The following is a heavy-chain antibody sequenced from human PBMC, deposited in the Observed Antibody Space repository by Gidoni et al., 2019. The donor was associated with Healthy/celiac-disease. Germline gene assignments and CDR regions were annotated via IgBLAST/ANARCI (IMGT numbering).Heavy chain of an antibody. CDR3: ATDPVIDYYGSGSYPRHAHWFDP. V-gene: IGHV1-24*01. CDR2: FDPEDGET. J-gene: IGHJ5*02. CDR1: GYTLTELS. Sequence: QVQLVQSGAEVKKPGASVKVSCKVSGYTLTELSMHWVRQAPGKGLEWMGGFDPEDGETIYAQKFQGRVTMTEDTSTDTAYMELSSLRSEDTAVYYCATDPVIDYYGSGSYPRHAHWFDPWGQGTLVTVSS. D-gene: IGHD3-10*01.